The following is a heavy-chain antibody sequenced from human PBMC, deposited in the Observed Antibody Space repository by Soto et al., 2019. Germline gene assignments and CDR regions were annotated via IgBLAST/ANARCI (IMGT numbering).Heavy chain of an antibody. CDR1: GYTFTSHG. D-gene: IGHD3-3*01. CDR2: ISVDNGDT. J-gene: IGHJ4*02. V-gene: IGHV1-18*04. Sequence: QVQLVQSGAEVKKPGASVRVSCTASGYTFTSHGIGWVRQAPGQGLQWMGWISVDNGDTNHAQKFQGRVTMSTDTSTSTAYMELRSLRSDDTAVYYCARRFGGYFDYWGQGTLVTVSS. CDR3: ARRFGGYFDY.